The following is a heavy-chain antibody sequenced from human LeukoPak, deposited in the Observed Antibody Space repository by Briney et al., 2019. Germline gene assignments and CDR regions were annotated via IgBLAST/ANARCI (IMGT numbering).Heavy chain of an antibody. CDR1: GYSFTSYW. CDR2: IHPGNSDT. V-gene: IGHV5-51*01. D-gene: IGHD3-22*01. CDR3: ARTPDSYDSRGFQYWYFDL. Sequence: GESLPISCKGSGYSFTSYWIAWVRQMPGKGLEWMGIIHPGNSDTRHSPSFQGQVTISADKSSSTAYPQWSSLKASDTAMYYCARTPDSYDSRGFQYWYFDLWGRGPQVTV. J-gene: IGHJ2*01.